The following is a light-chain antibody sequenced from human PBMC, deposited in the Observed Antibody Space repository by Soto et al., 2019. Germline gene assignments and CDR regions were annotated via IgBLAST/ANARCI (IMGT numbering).Light chain of an antibody. CDR3: QQYYSYPHT. CDR2: AAS. V-gene: IGKV1-8*01. J-gene: IGKJ2*01. CDR1: QGISSY. Sequence: AIRMTQSPSSFSASTGDRVTITCRASQGISSYLAWYQQKPGKAPKLLIYAASTLQSGVPSRFSGSGSGTAFTLTISCLHSEDFATYYCQQYYSYPHTFGQGTKLEIK.